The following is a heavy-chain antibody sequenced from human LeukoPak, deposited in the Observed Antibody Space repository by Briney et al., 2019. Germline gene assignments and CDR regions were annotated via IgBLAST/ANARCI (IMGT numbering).Heavy chain of an antibody. CDR1: GFTFSSYS. Sequence: PGRSLRLSCAASGFTFSSYSMNWVRQAPGKGLEWVSYISSSSHTIYYTDSVKGRFTVSRDNAKNSLYLQMNSLRDEDTAVYYCASTMTWGQGTLVTVSS. D-gene: IGHD3-22*01. J-gene: IGHJ4*02. CDR2: ISSSSHTI. V-gene: IGHV3-48*02. CDR3: ASTMT.